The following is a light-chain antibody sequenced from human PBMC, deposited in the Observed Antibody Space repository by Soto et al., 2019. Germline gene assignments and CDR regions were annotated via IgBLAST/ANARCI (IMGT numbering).Light chain of an antibody. CDR1: QGISSF. J-gene: IGKJ4*01. Sequence: DIPLTQSPSFLSASIGDRVTITCRASQGISSFLAWYQQKPGKAPKLLISAASTLQSGVPSRFSGSASGTEFTLTISSLQPEDFATYYCQQVNSYPLTFGGGTKVEIK. V-gene: IGKV1-9*01. CDR3: QQVNSYPLT. CDR2: AAS.